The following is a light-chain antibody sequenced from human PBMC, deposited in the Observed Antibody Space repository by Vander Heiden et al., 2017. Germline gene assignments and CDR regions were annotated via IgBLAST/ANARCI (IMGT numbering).Light chain of an antibody. CDR1: QSVSSY. V-gene: IGKV3-11*01. J-gene: IGKJ1*01. Sequence: EIVLTQSPATLSLSPGEGATLSCMASQSVSSYLAWSQHKPGQAPRLLTYEASNRATGIPGRFSGTGSGTDFTLTISSLEPEHSAVYYCQHRSGWLPGTFGPGTKVEIK. CDR2: EAS. CDR3: QHRSGWLPGT.